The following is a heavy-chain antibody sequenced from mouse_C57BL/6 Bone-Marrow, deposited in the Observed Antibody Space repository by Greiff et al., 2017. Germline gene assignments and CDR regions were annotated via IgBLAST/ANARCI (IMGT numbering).Heavy chain of an antibody. Sequence: EVQLQQSGPELVKPGASVKISCKASGYTFTDYYMNWVKQSHGKSLEWIGDINPNNGGTSYNQKFKGKATLTVDKSSSTAYMELRSLKSEDSAVYYCARQTAYYSNLYAMDYWGQGTSVTVSS. J-gene: IGHJ4*01. CDR1: GYTFTDYY. D-gene: IGHD2-5*01. CDR2: INPNNGGT. V-gene: IGHV1-26*01. CDR3: ARQTAYYSNLYAMDY.